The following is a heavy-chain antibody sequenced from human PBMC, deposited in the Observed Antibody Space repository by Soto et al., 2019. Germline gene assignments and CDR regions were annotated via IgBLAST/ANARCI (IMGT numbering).Heavy chain of an antibody. J-gene: IGHJ5*02. CDR1: GYTFTDYY. Sequence: GASVKVSCKASGYTFTDYYIHWVRQAPGQGLQWMGWINPNSGGTNYAQTFQGRVSMTRDTSKNQFSLKLSSVTAADTAVYYCARSKSGYVGDWFDPWGQGTLVTVSS. V-gene: IGHV1-2*02. CDR2: INPNSGGT. D-gene: IGHD5-12*01. CDR3: ARSKSGYVGDWFDP.